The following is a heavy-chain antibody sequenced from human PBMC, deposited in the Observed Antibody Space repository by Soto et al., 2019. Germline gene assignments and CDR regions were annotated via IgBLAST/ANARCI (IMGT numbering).Heavy chain of an antibody. CDR2: IYYSGST. J-gene: IGHJ6*02. CDR3: ARVRFLEGMDV. Sequence: PAETLSLTCTVSGGSIIIGDYYWSWIRQPPGKGLEWIGYIYYSGSTYYNPSLKSRVTISVDTSKNQFSLKLSSVTAADTAVYYCARVRFLEGMDVWGQGTTVTVSS. V-gene: IGHV4-30-4*01. D-gene: IGHD3-3*01. CDR1: GGSIIIGDYY.